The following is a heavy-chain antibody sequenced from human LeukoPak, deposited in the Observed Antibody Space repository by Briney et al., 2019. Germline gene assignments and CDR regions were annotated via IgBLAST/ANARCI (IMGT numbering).Heavy chain of an antibody. Sequence: SVKVSCKASGYTFTSYGISWVRQAPGQGLEWMGRIIPIFGTANYAQKFQGRVTITTDESTSTAYMELSSLRSEDTAVYYCARVFRGGGARGVFDYWGQGTLVTVSS. V-gene: IGHV1-69*05. CDR2: IIPIFGTA. CDR1: GYTFTSYG. CDR3: ARVFRGGGARGVFDY. J-gene: IGHJ4*02. D-gene: IGHD3-10*01.